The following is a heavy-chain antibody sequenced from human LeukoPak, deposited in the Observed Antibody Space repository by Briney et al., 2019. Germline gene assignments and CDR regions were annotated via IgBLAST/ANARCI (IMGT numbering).Heavy chain of an antibody. J-gene: IGHJ4*02. CDR2: INPNSGGT. CDR1: GYTFTGYY. CDR3: ARVAMVRGVMAGY. Sequence: GASVKVSCKASGYTFTGYYMHWVRQAPGQGLEWMGWINPNSGGTNYAQKFQGRVTMTRDTSISTAYMELSRLRSEDTAVYYCARVAMVRGVMAGYWGQGTLVTVSS. D-gene: IGHD3-10*01. V-gene: IGHV1-2*02.